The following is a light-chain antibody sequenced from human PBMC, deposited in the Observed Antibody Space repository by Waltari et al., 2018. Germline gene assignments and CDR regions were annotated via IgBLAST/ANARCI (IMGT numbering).Light chain of an antibody. Sequence: EIVLTQSPATLSLSPGERATLSCSASQGVSRSLVGYQQNPGQAPRLLIYAASNRAPGIPARFSGSGSGTDFTLTISSLEPEDFAVYYCQQHTHWPLTFGGGTKVEIK. CDR1: QGVSRS. CDR3: QQHTHWPLT. V-gene: IGKV3-11*01. CDR2: AAS. J-gene: IGKJ4*01.